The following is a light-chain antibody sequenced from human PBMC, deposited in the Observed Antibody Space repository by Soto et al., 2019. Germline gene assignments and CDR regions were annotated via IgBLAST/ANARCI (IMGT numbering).Light chain of an antibody. CDR2: TAS. V-gene: IGLV7-43*01. CDR3: LLYFGGTQLI. CDR1: TGAVTSAFY. Sequence: QTVVTQEPSLTVSPGGTVTLTCASSTGAVTSAFYPNWFQQKPGQAPTSLIYTASNRHSWTPARFSGSLLGGKATLTLSDVQPEDEADYYCLLYFGGTQLIFGGGTKLTVL. J-gene: IGLJ2*01.